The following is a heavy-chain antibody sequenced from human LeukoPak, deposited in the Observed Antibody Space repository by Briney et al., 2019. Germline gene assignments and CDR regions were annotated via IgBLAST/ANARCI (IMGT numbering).Heavy chain of an antibody. CDR2: INYSGST. D-gene: IGHD6-13*01. V-gene: IGHV4-34*01. CDR3: ARWRSWKQLDMALGYYYALDV. Sequence: SETLSLTCAIYRGSFSGYQWAWLRQPPEKGLQWIGEINYSGSTNYNPSLKSRVSMSVDRSKTQFSLQLSSVTAADTAVYYCARWRSWKQLDMALGYYYALDVWGQGTTVTVSS. J-gene: IGHJ6*02. CDR1: RGSFSGYQ.